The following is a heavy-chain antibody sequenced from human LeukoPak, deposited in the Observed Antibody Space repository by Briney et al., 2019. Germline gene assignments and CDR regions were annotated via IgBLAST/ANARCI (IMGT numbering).Heavy chain of an antibody. V-gene: IGHV3-72*01. CDR2: TRNKANSYTT. D-gene: IGHD4-17*01. CDR1: GFTFSDHY. J-gene: IGHJ6*02. Sequence: PGGSLRLSCAASGFTFSDHYMDWVRQAPGKGLEWVGRTRNKANSYTTEYAASVKGRFTISRDDSKNSLYLQMNSLKTEDTAVYYCARSTVTIFTYYYYGMDVWGQGTTVTVSS. CDR3: ARSTVTIFTYYYYGMDV.